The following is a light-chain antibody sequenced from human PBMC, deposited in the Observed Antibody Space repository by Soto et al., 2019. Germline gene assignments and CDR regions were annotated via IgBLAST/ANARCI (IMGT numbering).Light chain of an antibody. CDR2: DAS. V-gene: IGKV3-11*01. CDR3: QQRGNWPYT. CDR1: QSVSSY. J-gene: IGKJ2*01. Sequence: EIVLTQSPATLSLSPGERATLSCRASQSVSSYLAWYQQKPGQAPRLLIYDASNRATGIPARFSGSGSGTGFTLTISSLEPEDFAVYYCQQRGNWPYTFGQGTKLEIK.